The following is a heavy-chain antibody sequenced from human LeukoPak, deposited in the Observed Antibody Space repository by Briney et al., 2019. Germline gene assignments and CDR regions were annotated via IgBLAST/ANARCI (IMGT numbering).Heavy chain of an antibody. V-gene: IGHV4-39*02. CDR3: ARDTYYFDY. J-gene: IGHJ4*02. CDR1: GGSISSSSYY. Sequence: SETLSLTCTVSGGSISSSSYYWGWIRQPPGKGLEWIGNIYYSGSTYHNPSLKSRVTMSVDTSKNQFSLKLSSVTAADTAVYYCARDTYYFDYWGQGTLVTVSS. CDR2: IYYSGST.